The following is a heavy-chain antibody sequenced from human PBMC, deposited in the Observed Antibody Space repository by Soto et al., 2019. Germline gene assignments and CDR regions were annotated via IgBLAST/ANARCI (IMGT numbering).Heavy chain of an antibody. Sequence: EVQLVESGGGLVQPGGSLRLSCAASGFTFSTYWMHWVRQAPGKVLVWVSRINSDGSSTNYADSVKGRFTISRDNAKNTLYQQMNSLRAEDTAVYYCARVDIAVEYDAFDIWGQGTMVTVSS. CDR1: GFTFSTYW. CDR2: INSDGSST. D-gene: IGHD2-15*01. V-gene: IGHV3-74*01. CDR3: ARVDIAVEYDAFDI. J-gene: IGHJ3*02.